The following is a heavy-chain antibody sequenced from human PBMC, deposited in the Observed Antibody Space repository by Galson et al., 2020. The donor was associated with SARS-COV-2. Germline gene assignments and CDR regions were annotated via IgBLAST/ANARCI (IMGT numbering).Heavy chain of an antibody. Sequence: GESLKISCAASGFTFDDYTMHWVRQAPGKGLEWVSLISWDGGSTYYADSVKGRFTISRDNSKNSLYLQMNSLRTEDTALYYCAKDIGGRRYYDILTGLFDYWGQGTLVTVSS. J-gene: IGHJ4*02. CDR2: ISWDGGST. D-gene: IGHD3-9*01. V-gene: IGHV3-43*01. CDR3: AKDIGGRRYYDILTGLFDY. CDR1: GFTFDDYT.